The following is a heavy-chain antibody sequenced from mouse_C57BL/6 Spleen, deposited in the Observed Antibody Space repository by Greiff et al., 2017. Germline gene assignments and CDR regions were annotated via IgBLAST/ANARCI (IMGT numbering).Heavy chain of an antibody. Sequence: EVKLQQSGPELVKPGASVKIPCKASGYTFTDYNMDWVKQSHGKSLEWIGDINPNNGGTIYNQKFKGKATLTVDKSSSTAYMELRSLTSEDTAVYYCARGQRLRQGYYYAMDYWGQGTSVTVSS. CDR3: ARGQRLRQGYYYAMDY. CDR1: GYTFTDYN. D-gene: IGHD2-4*01. J-gene: IGHJ4*01. CDR2: INPNNGGT. V-gene: IGHV1-18*01.